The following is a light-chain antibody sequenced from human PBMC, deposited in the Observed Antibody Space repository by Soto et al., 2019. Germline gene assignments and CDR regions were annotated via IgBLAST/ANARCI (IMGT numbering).Light chain of an antibody. CDR3: ASRDDSLNGPV. V-gene: IGLV1-44*01. Sequence: QSVLTQPPSASGTPGQRVTISCSGSSSNVGINSVNWYQQFPGTAHKLLIYSDNQRPSGVPDRFYDSKSGTSASLAISGLQSEDEAVYHCASRDDSLNGPVFGGGTKVTV. CDR2: SDN. J-gene: IGLJ2*01. CDR1: SSNVGINS.